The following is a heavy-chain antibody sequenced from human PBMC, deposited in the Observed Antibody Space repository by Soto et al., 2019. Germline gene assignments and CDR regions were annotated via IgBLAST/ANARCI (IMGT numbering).Heavy chain of an antibody. CDR2: IIPTFGPA. D-gene: IGHD4-17*01. CDR1: GGTFSTYS. J-gene: IGHJ6*02. CDR3: ARSLKLPWTMTTSRPSYYYSMDV. Sequence: SVKVSCKSSGGTFSTYSISWVRQAPGQGLEWMGGIIPTFGPADYAQNFQGRVTITADESTSTAYMELSSLRSEDTAVYFCARSLKLPWTMTTSRPSYYYSMDVWGQGTAVTASS. V-gene: IGHV1-69*13.